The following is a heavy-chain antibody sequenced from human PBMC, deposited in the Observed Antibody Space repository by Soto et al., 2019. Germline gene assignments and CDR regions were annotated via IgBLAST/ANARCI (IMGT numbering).Heavy chain of an antibody. CDR2: INHSGST. Sequence: PSETLSLTCAVYTGSFSGYYWSWIRQPPGKGLEWIGEINHSGSTNYNPSLKSRVTISADTSKNQFSLTLTSVTAADTAVYYCARGEFTTVTTYYFDYWAQGTLVTVS. D-gene: IGHD4-17*01. V-gene: IGHV4-34*01. CDR1: TGSFSGYY. CDR3: ARGEFTTVTTYYFDY. J-gene: IGHJ4*02.